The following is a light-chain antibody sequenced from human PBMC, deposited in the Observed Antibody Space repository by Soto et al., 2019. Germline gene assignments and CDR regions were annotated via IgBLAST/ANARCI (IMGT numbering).Light chain of an antibody. CDR1: ESISSNF. CDR3: QQCARSPTS. V-gene: IGKV3-20*01. Sequence: EIVLTQSPDTLSLSPGERATLSCRASESISSNFLAWYQQKPGQAPRLLIYGASSRATGIPDRFGGSGSGTDFTLVISRLEPEDFAVYYCQQCARSPTSFGGGTKVEIK. J-gene: IGKJ4*02. CDR2: GAS.